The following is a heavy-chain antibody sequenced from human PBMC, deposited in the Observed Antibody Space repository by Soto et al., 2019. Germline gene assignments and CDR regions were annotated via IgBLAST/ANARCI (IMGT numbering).Heavy chain of an antibody. V-gene: IGHV4-34*01. J-gene: IGHJ6*02. D-gene: IGHD7-27*01. CDR1: GGSFSGYY. CDR2: INHSGGT. CDR3: ARVKHFLTYYYFYGMDV. Sequence: QVQLQQWGGGLLDPSETLSLTCTVYGGSFSGYYWSWIRQPPGKGLEWIGEINHSGGTNYNPSLKSRVTISVDMSKIHLSLRLTSVTAADSAVYYCARVKHFLTYYYFYGMDVWGQGTTVTVSS.